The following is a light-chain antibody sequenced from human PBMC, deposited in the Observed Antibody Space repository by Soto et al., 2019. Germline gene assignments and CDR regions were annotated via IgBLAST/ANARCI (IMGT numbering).Light chain of an antibody. V-gene: IGLV2-14*01. Sequence: QSVLTQPASVSGSPGQSITISCTGISSDGDGYKDVSWYQQHPGKAPKLMIYEVTYRPSGVSNRFSGSKSGNTASLTISGLQDEDAADYYCSYYTSTSTVFGTGTKLTVL. J-gene: IGLJ1*01. CDR3: SYYTSTSTV. CDR1: SSDGDGYKD. CDR2: EVT.